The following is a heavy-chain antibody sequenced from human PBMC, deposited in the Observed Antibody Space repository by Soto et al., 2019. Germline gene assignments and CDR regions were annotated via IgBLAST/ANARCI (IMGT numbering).Heavy chain of an antibody. CDR2: ISYYGSNK. CDR3: AREPPSRDDSSGPAFDY. V-gene: IGHV3-30-3*01. J-gene: IGHJ4*02. Sequence: QVQLVESGGGVVQPGRSLRLSCAASGFTFSSYAMHWVRQAPGKGLEWVAVISYYGSNKYYADSVKGRFTISRDNSKNTLYLQINSLRAEDTAVYYCAREPPSRDDSSGPAFDYWGQGTLVTVSS. D-gene: IGHD3-22*01. CDR1: GFTFSSYA.